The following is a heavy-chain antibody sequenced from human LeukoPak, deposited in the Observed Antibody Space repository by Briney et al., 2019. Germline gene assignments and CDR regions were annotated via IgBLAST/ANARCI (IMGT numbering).Heavy chain of an antibody. CDR2: INPNSGGT. Sequence: ASVKVSCKASGYTFTGYYMHWVRQAPGQGLEWMGWINPNSGGTNYAQKFQGRVTMTRDTSISAAYMELSRLRSDDTAVYYCARSDCSSTSCSDAFDIWGQGTMVTVSS. J-gene: IGHJ3*02. V-gene: IGHV1-2*02. CDR3: ARSDCSSTSCSDAFDI. D-gene: IGHD2-2*01. CDR1: GYTFTGYY.